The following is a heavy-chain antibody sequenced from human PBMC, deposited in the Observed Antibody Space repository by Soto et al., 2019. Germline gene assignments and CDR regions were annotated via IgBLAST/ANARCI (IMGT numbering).Heavy chain of an antibody. J-gene: IGHJ6*02. D-gene: IGHD2-2*01. Sequence: SETLSLTCAVYGGSFSGYYWNWIRQPPGKGLEWIGYIYYSGSTNYNPSLKSRVTISVDTSKNQFSLKLSSVTAADTAVYYCARDLSSTSWTPYGMDVWGQGTTVTVSS. V-gene: IGHV4-59*01. CDR1: GGSFSGYY. CDR3: ARDLSSTSWTPYGMDV. CDR2: IYYSGST.